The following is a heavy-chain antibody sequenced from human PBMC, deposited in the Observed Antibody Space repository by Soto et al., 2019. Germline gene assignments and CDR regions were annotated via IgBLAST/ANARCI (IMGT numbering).Heavy chain of an antibody. Sequence: PGESLKISCAASGFTFDDYTMHWVRQAPGKGLEWVSLISWDGGSTYYADSVKGRFTISRDNSKNSLYLQMNSLRTEDTALYYCAKDMEAYYYGSGSYCYGMDVWGQGTTVTV. CDR1: GFTFDDYT. CDR3: AKDMEAYYYGSGSYCYGMDV. J-gene: IGHJ6*02. D-gene: IGHD3-10*01. CDR2: ISWDGGST. V-gene: IGHV3-43*01.